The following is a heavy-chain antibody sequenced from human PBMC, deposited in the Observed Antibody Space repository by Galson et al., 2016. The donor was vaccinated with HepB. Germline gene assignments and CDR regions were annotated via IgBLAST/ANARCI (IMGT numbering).Heavy chain of an antibody. J-gene: IGHJ6*02. CDR3: AREVYGLYYNHCYAMDV. CDR2: IMPIFGTA. D-gene: IGHD2/OR15-2a*01. CDR1: GGTFSSYV. Sequence: SVKVSCKASGGTFSSYVISWVRQAPGQGLEWMGGIMPIFGTANYAQKFQGRVTITADESTSTAYMELSSLRSEDTAVYYCAREVYGLYYNHCYAMDVWGQGTTVTVSS. V-gene: IGHV1-69*13.